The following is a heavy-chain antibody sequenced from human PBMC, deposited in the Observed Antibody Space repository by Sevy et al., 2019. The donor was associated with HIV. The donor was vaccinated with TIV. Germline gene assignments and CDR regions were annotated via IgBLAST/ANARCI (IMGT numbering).Heavy chain of an antibody. CDR1: GFTFSSYA. J-gene: IGHJ4*02. D-gene: IGHD2-2*01. Sequence: GGSLRLSCAASGFTFSSYAMSWVRQAPGKGLEWVSAISGSGGSTYYADSVKGRFTISRDNSKNTLYLQMNSLRAEDTAVYYCAKKSRSSTSSEVDYWGQGTLVTVSS. CDR2: ISGSGGST. CDR3: AKKSRSSTSSEVDY. V-gene: IGHV3-23*01.